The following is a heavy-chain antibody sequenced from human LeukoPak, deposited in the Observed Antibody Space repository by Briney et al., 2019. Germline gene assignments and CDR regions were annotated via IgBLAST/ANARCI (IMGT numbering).Heavy chain of an antibody. D-gene: IGHD5-12*01. Sequence: ASVKVSCKASGYTFTGYYMHWVRQAPGQGLEWMGWINANSGGTNYAQKFQGRVTMTRDTSISTAYMELSRLRSDDTAVYYCARVGSGYNRSGHYFDYWGQGTLVTVSS. J-gene: IGHJ4*02. V-gene: IGHV1-2*02. CDR1: GYTFTGYY. CDR2: INANSGGT. CDR3: ARVGSGYNRSGHYFDY.